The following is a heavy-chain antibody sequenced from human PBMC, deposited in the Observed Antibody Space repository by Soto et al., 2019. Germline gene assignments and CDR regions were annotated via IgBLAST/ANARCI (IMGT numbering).Heavy chain of an antibody. CDR3: AKARAYYYDSSALGDY. CDR1: GYTFTSYD. D-gene: IGHD3-22*01. CDR2: MNPNSGNT. J-gene: IGHJ4*02. Sequence: ASVKVSCKASGYTFTSYDINWVRQATGQGLEWMGWMNPNSGNTGYAQKFQGRVTMTRNTSISTAYMELSSLRVEDAAVYYCAKARAYYYDSSALGDYWGQGTLVTVSS. V-gene: IGHV1-8*01.